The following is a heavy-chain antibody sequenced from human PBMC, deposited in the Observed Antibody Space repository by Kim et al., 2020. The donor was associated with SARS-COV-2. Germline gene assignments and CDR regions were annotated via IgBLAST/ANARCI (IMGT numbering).Heavy chain of an antibody. Sequence: ASVKVSCKASGYTFTGYAIHWVRQAPGQGPEWMGWIRTANGYTKSSQRFQGRLTMTSDTSASTAYMELSSLKSEDTAVYYCARRGDGSVPYYWHFENWGQGTLVTVSS. J-gene: IGHJ4*02. V-gene: IGHV1-3*04. CDR3: ARRGDGSVPYYWHFEN. CDR1: GYTFTGYA. CDR2: IRTANGYT. D-gene: IGHD3-10*01.